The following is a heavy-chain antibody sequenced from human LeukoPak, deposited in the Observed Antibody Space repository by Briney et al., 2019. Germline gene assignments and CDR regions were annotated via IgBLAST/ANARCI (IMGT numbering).Heavy chain of an antibody. CDR2: IYHSGST. V-gene: IGHV4-38-2*01. CDR3: ARVVAVAGTPYFDY. CDR1: GYSISSGYY. J-gene: IGHJ4*02. Sequence: SETLSLTCAVSGYSISSGYYWGWIRQPPGKGLEWIGRIYHSGSTYYNPSLKSRVTISVDTSKNQFSLKLSSVTAADTAVYYCARVVAVAGTPYFDYWGQGTLVTVSS. D-gene: IGHD6-19*01.